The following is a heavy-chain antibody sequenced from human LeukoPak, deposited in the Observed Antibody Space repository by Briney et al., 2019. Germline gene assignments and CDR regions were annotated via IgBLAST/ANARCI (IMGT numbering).Heavy chain of an antibody. CDR2: ISAYNGNT. D-gene: IGHD5-24*01. Sequence: ASVKVSCKASGYTFTSYDINWVRQAPGQGLEWMGWISAYNGNTNYAQKLQGRVTMTTDTSTSTAYMELRSLRSDDTAVYYCARDGSRDGYNWGDYWGQGTLVTVSS. V-gene: IGHV1-18*01. CDR3: ARDGSRDGYNWGDY. J-gene: IGHJ4*02. CDR1: GYTFTSYD.